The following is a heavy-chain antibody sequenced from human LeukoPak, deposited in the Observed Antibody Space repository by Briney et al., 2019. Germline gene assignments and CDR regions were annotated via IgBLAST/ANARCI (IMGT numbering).Heavy chain of an antibody. CDR3: ARQRRGYSYGCCFDA. J-gene: IGHJ5*02. CDR1: GGSSSSYY. Sequence: ASETLSLTCTVSGGSSSSYYWSWMRQPPGKGLVGSGCTYCSRSTYYNPSLESRVTVSVDTSKNQFSLKLSPLTAADTAVYYCARQRRGYSYGCCFDAWGQGTLVTVSS. CDR2: TYCSRST. V-gene: IGHV4-39*01. D-gene: IGHD5-18*01.